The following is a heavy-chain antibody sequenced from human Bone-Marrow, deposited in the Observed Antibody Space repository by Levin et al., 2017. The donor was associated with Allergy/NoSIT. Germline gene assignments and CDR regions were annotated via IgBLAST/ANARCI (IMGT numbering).Heavy chain of an antibody. J-gene: IGHJ4*02. V-gene: IGHV3-53*01. D-gene: IGHD3-10*01. CDR1: GFTVSNHY. CDR3: ARGEISGVTGDY. CDR2: IYSGGST. Sequence: GESLKISCAASGFTVSNHYMRWVRQAPGKGLEWVSLIYSGGSTYYADSVKGRFTISRDKSKNTLYLQMNSLRVEDTAGYYCARGEISGVTGDYWGQGTLVTVSS.